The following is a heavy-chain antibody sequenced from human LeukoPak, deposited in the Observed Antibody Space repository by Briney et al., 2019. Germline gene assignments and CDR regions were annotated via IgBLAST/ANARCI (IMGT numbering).Heavy chain of an antibody. V-gene: IGHV4-39*07. Sequence: SETLSLTCTVSGGSIRSSYYYWGWIRQPPGKGLEWIGSIYDSGSTYYNPSLKSRVTISVDTSKNQFSLKLSSVTAADTAVYYCARRYCSSTSCYSFDYWGQGTLVTVS. CDR2: IYDSGST. D-gene: IGHD2-2*01. CDR3: ARRYCSSTSCYSFDY. CDR1: GGSIRSSYYY. J-gene: IGHJ4*02.